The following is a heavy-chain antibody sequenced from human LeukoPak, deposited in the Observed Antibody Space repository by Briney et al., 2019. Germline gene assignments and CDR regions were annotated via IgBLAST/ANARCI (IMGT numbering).Heavy chain of an antibody. D-gene: IGHD6-13*01. CDR2: ISASGSDV. V-gene: IGHV3-21*01. Sequence: GSLRLSCAASGFALRSYVVNWVRQAPGKGLEWVSSISASGSDVKYADSVTGRFTVSRDNAKSSLYLEMNRLRAEDTAVYYCARRTAAGPFDYWGQGTLVTVSS. CDR3: ARRTAAGPFDY. J-gene: IGHJ4*02. CDR1: GFALRSYV.